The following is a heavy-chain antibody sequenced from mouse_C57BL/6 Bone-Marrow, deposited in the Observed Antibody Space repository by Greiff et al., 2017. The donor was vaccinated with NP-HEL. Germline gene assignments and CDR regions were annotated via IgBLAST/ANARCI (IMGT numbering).Heavy chain of an antibody. J-gene: IGHJ1*03. V-gene: IGHV2-5*01. CDR2: IWRGGST. D-gene: IGHD2-3*01. CDR3: AKNFDGYPWYFDV. CDR1: GFSLTSYG. Sequence: VKLVESGPGLVQPSQSLSITCTVSGFSLTSYGVHWVRQSPGKGLEWLGVIWRGGSTDYNAAFMSRLSITKDNTKSQVFFKMNSLQADDTAIDYCAKNFDGYPWYFDVWGTGTTVTVSS.